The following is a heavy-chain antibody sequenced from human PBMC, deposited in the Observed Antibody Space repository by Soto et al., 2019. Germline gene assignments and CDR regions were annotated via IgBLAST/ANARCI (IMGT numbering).Heavy chain of an antibody. CDR3: ARGRTTVTEPEYFQH. D-gene: IGHD4-17*01. Sequence: EVQLVEAGGGLVQPGGSLRLSCAASGFTVSSNYMSWVRQAPGKGQEWVSVIYSGGSTYYADSVKGRFTISRDNSKNTLYLQMNSLRAEDTAVYYCARGRTTVTEPEYFQHWGQGTLVTVSS. CDR2: IYSGGST. CDR1: GFTVSSNY. V-gene: IGHV3-66*01. J-gene: IGHJ1*01.